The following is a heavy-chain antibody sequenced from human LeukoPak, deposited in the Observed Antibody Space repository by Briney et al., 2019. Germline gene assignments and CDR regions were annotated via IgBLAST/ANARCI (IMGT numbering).Heavy chain of an antibody. CDR3: ARGHSRDGYNPHYY. Sequence: PSETLSLTCAVSGYSISSSNWWGWIRQPPGKGLEWIGHIYYSGSTNYNPSLKSRVTMSVDTSKNQFSLKLSSVTAADTAVYYCARGHSRDGYNPHYYWGQGTLVTVSS. CDR1: GYSISSSNW. CDR2: IYYSGST. D-gene: IGHD5-24*01. J-gene: IGHJ4*02. V-gene: IGHV4-28*03.